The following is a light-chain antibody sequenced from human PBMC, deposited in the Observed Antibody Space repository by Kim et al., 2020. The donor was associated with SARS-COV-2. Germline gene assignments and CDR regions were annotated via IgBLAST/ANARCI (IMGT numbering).Light chain of an antibody. CDR1: QRILYSSNNKNY. CDR3: QQYFGSPFT. V-gene: IGKV4-1*01. J-gene: IGKJ3*01. CDR2: WAS. Sequence: DIVMTQSPDSLAVSLGESATINCKSSQRILYSSNNKNYLAWYQQRPGQPPKLLIYWASARESGVPDRFSGSGSGTDFTLTISSLQAEDVAVYYCQQYFGSPFTFGPGTKVDIK.